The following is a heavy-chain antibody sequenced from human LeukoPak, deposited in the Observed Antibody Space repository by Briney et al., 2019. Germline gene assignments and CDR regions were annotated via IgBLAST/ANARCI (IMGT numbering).Heavy chain of an antibody. CDR1: GYIFTGYY. V-gene: IGHV1-2*02. Sequence: ASVKVSCKASGYIFTGYYMHWVRQAPGQGLEWMGWINPNSGDTNYAQKFQGRVTMTRDTSISTAYMELSRLRSDDTAVYYCARNYGGNSGTDFDYWGQGTLVTVSS. J-gene: IGHJ4*02. CDR3: ARNYGGNSGTDFDY. D-gene: IGHD4-23*01. CDR2: INPNSGDT.